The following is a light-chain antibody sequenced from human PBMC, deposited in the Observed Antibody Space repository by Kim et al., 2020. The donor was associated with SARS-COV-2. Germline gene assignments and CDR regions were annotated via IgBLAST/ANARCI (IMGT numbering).Light chain of an antibody. CDR2: DVS. CDR3: SSYTSGSTRV. CDR1: SSDLGGYNY. Sequence: QSALTQPASVSGSPGQSITISCTGTSSDLGGYNYVSWYQQHPGKAPKLMIYDVSERPSGVSNRFSGSKSGNTASLTISGLQAEDEADYYCSSYTSGSTRVFGGGTKLTVL. J-gene: IGLJ3*02. V-gene: IGLV2-14*03.